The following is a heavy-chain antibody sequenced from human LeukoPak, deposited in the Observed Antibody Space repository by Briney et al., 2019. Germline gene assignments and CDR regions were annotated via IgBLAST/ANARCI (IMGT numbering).Heavy chain of an antibody. CDR1: GYTFTSYD. D-gene: IGHD1-14*01. CDR3: ASLKTADDAFDI. Sequence: ASVKASCKASGYTFTSYDINWVRQATGQGLEWMGWMNPNSGNTGYAQKFQGRVTMTRNTSISTAYMELSSLRSEDSAVYYCASLKTADDAFDIWGQGTMVTVSS. CDR2: MNPNSGNT. V-gene: IGHV1-8*01. J-gene: IGHJ3*02.